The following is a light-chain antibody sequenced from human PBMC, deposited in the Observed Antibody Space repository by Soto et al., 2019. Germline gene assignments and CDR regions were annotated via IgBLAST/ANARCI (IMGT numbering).Light chain of an antibody. CDR1: SSDVGGYNY. V-gene: IGLV2-8*01. J-gene: IGLJ1*01. CDR2: EVS. CDR3: SSHAGSKRV. Sequence: QSVLTQPPSASGSPGQSVTISCTGTSSDVGGYNYVSWYQQHPGKAPKLMIYEVSKRPSGVPDRFSGYKSGNTASLTVSGLQAEDEADYYCSSHAGSKRVFGTGTKLTVL.